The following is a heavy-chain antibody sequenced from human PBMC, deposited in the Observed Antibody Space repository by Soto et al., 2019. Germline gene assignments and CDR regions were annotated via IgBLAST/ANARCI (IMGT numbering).Heavy chain of an antibody. J-gene: IGHJ4*02. CDR1: GGTFSSYA. Sequence: QVQLVQSGAEVQKPGSSVKVSCKASGGTFSSYAISWVRQAPGQGLEWMGGIIPIFGTANYAQKFQGRVTITADESTSTAYMELSSLGSEDTAVYYCARGPLNYGSGSYSVDYWGQGTLVTVSS. D-gene: IGHD3-10*01. V-gene: IGHV1-69*01. CDR2: IIPIFGTA. CDR3: ARGPLNYGSGSYSVDY.